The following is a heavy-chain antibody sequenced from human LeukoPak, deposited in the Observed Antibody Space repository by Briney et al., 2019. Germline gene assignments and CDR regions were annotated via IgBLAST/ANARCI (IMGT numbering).Heavy chain of an antibody. V-gene: IGHV3-7*01. CDR3: VRACGPSSCPYYLDS. J-gene: IGHJ4*02. CDR1: GFSFSTYW. Sequence: GGSLRLSCAASGFSFSTYWMSWVRRAPGTGLEWVATIRQDGSAKLYVDSVKGRFTISRDNAKNALYLQMNSLRAEATAVYPCVRACGPSSCPYYLDSWGQGALVTVSS. CDR2: IRQDGSAK. D-gene: IGHD2/OR15-2a*01.